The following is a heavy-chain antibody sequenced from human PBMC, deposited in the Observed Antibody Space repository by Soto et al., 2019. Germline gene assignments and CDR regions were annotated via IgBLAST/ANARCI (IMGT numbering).Heavy chain of an antibody. CDR3: AKLRYFDWSSYNWFEY. V-gene: IGHV3-23*01. CDR2: ISGSGATT. J-gene: IGHJ5*01. CDR1: GFTFSSYA. D-gene: IGHD3-9*01. Sequence: GGSLRLSCAASGFTFSSYAMTWVRQAPGKGLEWVSGISGSGATTSYADSVKGRFTVSRDNSKNTLYLQMNSLRVEDTAVYYCAKLRYFDWSSYNWFEYWGQGT.